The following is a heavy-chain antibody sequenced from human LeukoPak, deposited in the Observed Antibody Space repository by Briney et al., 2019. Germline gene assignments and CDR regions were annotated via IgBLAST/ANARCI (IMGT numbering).Heavy chain of an antibody. CDR1: GGSISSYY. Sequence: SETLSLTCTVSGGSISSYYWSWIRQPPGKGLEWIGYIYYSGSTNYNPSLKSRVTISVDMPNNQFSLKMSSVTAADTAVYYCARTGDGYNYYNYYYMDVWGKGTTVTVTS. D-gene: IGHD5-24*01. J-gene: IGHJ6*03. V-gene: IGHV4-59*01. CDR3: ARTGDGYNYYNYYYMDV. CDR2: IYYSGST.